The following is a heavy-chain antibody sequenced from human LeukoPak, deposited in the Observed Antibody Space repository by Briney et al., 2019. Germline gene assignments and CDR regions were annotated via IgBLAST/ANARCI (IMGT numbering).Heavy chain of an antibody. V-gene: IGHV4-59*08. J-gene: IGHJ5*02. D-gene: IGHD2-21*02. Sequence: PSETLSLTCTVSGGSISSYYWTWMRQPPGKGLEWIGYSYDSGSTNYNPSLKSRVTISVDTSKNQFSLKLSSVTAADTAVYYCARRVTSNWFDPWGQGALVTVSS. CDR2: SYDSGST. CDR3: ARRVTSNWFDP. CDR1: GGSISSYY.